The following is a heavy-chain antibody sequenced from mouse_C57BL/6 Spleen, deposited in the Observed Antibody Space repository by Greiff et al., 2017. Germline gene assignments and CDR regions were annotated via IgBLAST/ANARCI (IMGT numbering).Heavy chain of an antibody. Sequence: VQLQQPGAELVKPGASVKLSCKASGYTFTSYSMHWVKQRPGQGLEWIGEFDPSSSYTNYNQKFKGKSTLTVDKSSSTVYMQLSSLTSEDSAVYDCARVGYYSSYGFAYWGQGTLVTVSA. CDR2: FDPSSSYT. CDR3: ARVGYYSSYGFAY. V-gene: IGHV1-69*01. CDR1: GYTFTSYS. D-gene: IGHD2-5*01. J-gene: IGHJ3*01.